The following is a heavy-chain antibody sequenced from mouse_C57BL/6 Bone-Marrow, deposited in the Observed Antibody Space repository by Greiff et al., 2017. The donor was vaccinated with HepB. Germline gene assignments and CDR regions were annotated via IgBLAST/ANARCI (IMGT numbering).Heavy chain of an antibody. Sequence: QVQLQQSGAELVKPGASVKLSCKASGYTFTEYTIHWVKQRSGQGLEWIARIYPGSGNTYYNEKFKGKATLTAEKSSSTAYMQRSSLTSEDSAVYFCAREGYDPWFAYWGQGTLVTVSA. V-gene: IGHV1-76*01. CDR2: IYPGSGNT. CDR1: GYTFTEYT. J-gene: IGHJ3*01. CDR3: AREGYDPWFAY. D-gene: IGHD2-2*01.